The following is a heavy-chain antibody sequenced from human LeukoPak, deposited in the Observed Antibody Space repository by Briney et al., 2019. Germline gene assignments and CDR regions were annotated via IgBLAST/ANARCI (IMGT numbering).Heavy chain of an antibody. CDR2: IYHSGST. J-gene: IGHJ6*02. V-gene: IGHV4-30-2*01. D-gene: IGHD3-22*01. Sequence: SQTLSLTCAVSGGSISSGNSSWSWIRQPPGKGLEWIGYIYHSGSTYYNPSLKSRVTISVDRSKNQFSLKLSSVTAADTAVYSALIVVVITACGYYVMDVWGQGTTVTVSS. CDR3: LIVVVITACGYYVMDV. CDR1: GGSISSGNSS.